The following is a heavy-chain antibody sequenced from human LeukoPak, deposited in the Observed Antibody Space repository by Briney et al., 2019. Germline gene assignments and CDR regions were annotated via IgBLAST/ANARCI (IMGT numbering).Heavy chain of an antibody. Sequence: GGSLRLSCAASRFPFSSYGMHWVRQAPDKGLEWVAFISYDGSDQYYADSVKGRFTISRDNSRNTLYLQMNSLGAEDTALYYCAKDAAARLDYFDYWGQGTLVTVSS. CDR3: AKDAAARLDYFDY. J-gene: IGHJ4*02. V-gene: IGHV3-30*18. D-gene: IGHD6-6*01. CDR2: ISYDGSDQ. CDR1: RFPFSSYG.